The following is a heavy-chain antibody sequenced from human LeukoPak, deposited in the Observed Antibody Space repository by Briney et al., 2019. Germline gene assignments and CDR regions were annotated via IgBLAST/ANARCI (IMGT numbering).Heavy chain of an antibody. V-gene: IGHV1-46*03. D-gene: IGHD5-18*01. J-gene: IGHJ4*02. CDR1: GYTFTAYY. Sequence: ASVKVSCKSSGYTFTAYYIHWMRQAPGQGLEWMGIVNPSGGSTSYAQKFQGRVTMTRDTSTSTVYMELSSLRSEDTAVYYCAREASGYSYGSFDYWGQGTLVTVSS. CDR2: VNPSGGST. CDR3: AREASGYSYGSFDY.